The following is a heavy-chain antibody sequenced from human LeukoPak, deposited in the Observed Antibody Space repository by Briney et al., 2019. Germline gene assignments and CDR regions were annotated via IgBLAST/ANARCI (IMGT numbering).Heavy chain of an antibody. V-gene: IGHV3-33*01. CDR3: ARNGVDSTYDI. Sequence: SGRSLRLSCAASGFTFSSYCMHWVRQAPGKGLEWVAVIGYDGSNKYYADSVKGRFTISRDNSKNTLYVQMNSLIAEDTAVYYWARNGVDSTYDIWGQGTVVTVSS. CDR1: GFTFSSYC. J-gene: IGHJ3*02. CDR2: IGYDGSNK. D-gene: IGHD2-8*01.